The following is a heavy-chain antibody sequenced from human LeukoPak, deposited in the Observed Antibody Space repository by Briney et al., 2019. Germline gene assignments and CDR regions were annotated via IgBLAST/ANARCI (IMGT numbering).Heavy chain of an antibody. CDR2: INPNSGGT. D-gene: IGHD3-3*01. CDR1: GYTFTDYY. Sequence: ASVKVSCKASGYTFTDYYMHWVRQAPGRGLEWMGWINPNSGGTNYAQKFQGRVTMTRDTSISTAYMELSRLRSDDTAVYYCARVDFWSGYFGGMDYWGQGTLVTVSS. J-gene: IGHJ4*02. V-gene: IGHV1-2*02. CDR3: ARVDFWSGYFGGMDY.